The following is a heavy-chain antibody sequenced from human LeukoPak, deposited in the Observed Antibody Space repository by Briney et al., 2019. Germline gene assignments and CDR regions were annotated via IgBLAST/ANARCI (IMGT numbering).Heavy chain of an antibody. Sequence: KPGGSLRLSCAASGFTVSSNYMSWVRQAPGKGLEWVSYVSSSGSTIYYADSVKGRFTISRDNAKKSVYLQMNSLRAEDTAVYYCARGSVRYDYWGQGTLVTVSS. CDR1: GFTVSSNY. V-gene: IGHV3-48*03. J-gene: IGHJ4*02. CDR2: VSSSGSTI. D-gene: IGHD3-3*01. CDR3: ARGSVRYDY.